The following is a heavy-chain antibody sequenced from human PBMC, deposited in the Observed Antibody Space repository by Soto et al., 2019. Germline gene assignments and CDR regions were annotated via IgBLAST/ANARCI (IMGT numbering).Heavy chain of an antibody. V-gene: IGHV3-23*01. CDR1: GFTFSSYA. D-gene: IGHD2-15*01. CDR3: AKDPYCSGGSCYSPSDY. CDR2: ISGSGGST. Sequence: EVQLLESGGGLVQPGGSLRLSCAASGFTFSSYAMSWVRQAPGKGLEWVSAISGSGGSTYYADSVKGRFTSSRDNSKNTLYLQMNSQRAEDTAVYYCAKDPYCSGGSCYSPSDYWGQGTLVTVSS. J-gene: IGHJ4*02.